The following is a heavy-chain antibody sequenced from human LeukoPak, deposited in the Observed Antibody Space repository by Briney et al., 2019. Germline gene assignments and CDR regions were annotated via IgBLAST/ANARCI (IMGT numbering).Heavy chain of an antibody. CDR2: INPNSGNT. Sequence: GASVKVSRKSSGGTFSSYAIWWVRQATAQGLEWMGWINPNSGNTGYAQKFQGRVTMTRNTSISTAYMELSSLRSEHTAVYYCARGLLNSPAFDIWGQGTMVTVSS. CDR1: GGTFSSYA. V-gene: IGHV1-8*02. D-gene: IGHD2-21*01. CDR3: ARGLLNSPAFDI. J-gene: IGHJ3*02.